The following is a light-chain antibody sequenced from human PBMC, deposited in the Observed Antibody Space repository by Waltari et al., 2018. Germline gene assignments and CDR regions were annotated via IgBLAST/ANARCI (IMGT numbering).Light chain of an antibody. CDR2: WAS. J-gene: IGKJ1*01. Sequence: DIVMPQPPDSLAVSLGERATIHCKSNQSVLYSSNNKNYLAWFQQKPGQPPKLLLYWASTRESGVPDRFSGSGSGTDFTLTISTLQAEDLAVYYCQQYYSTPPTFGQGTKVEIK. CDR3: QQYYSTPPT. V-gene: IGKV4-1*01. CDR1: QSVLYSSNNKNY.